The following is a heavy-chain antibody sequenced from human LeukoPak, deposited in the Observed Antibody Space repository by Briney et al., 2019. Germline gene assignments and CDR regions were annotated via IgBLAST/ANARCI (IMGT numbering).Heavy chain of an antibody. V-gene: IGHV4-34*01. D-gene: IGHD6-25*01. CDR1: GGTFSGYY. CDR2: INHSGST. CDR3: ARGTESSGWNFDY. Sequence: TSETLSLTCAVSGGTFSGYYWTWIRQPPGKGLEWIGEINHSGSTNYNPSLESRVAISLDASEKQFSLRVRSVTAADSAIYYCARGTESSGWNFDYWGQGTLVTVSS. J-gene: IGHJ4*02.